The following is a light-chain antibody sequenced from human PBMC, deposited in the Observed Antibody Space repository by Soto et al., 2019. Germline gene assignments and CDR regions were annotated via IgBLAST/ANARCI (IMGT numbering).Light chain of an antibody. CDR2: DAS. Sequence: DIHITPSPSTLSASVKEKDTKTFPASQSISSWLAWYQQKPGKAPKLLIYDASSLESGVPSRFSGSGSGTEFTLTISSLQPDDFATYYCQQYNSYSRTFGQGTKVDIK. J-gene: IGKJ1*01. CDR3: QQYNSYSRT. CDR1: QSISSW. V-gene: IGKV1-5*01.